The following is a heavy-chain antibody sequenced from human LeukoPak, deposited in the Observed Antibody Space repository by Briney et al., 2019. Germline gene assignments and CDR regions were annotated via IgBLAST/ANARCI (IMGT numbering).Heavy chain of an antibody. Sequence: GGSLRLSCAASGFTFDDYGMSWVRQAPGKGLEWVSGINWNGGSTGYADSVKGRFTISRDNAKNSLYLQMNSLGAEDTALYYCARAIAAAGNDAFDIWGQGTMVTVSS. V-gene: IGHV3-20*04. CDR1: GFTFDDYG. CDR3: ARAIAAAGNDAFDI. CDR2: INWNGGST. J-gene: IGHJ3*02. D-gene: IGHD6-13*01.